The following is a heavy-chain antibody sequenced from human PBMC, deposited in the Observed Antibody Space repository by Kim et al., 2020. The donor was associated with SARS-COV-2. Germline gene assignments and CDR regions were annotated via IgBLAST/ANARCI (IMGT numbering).Heavy chain of an antibody. J-gene: IGHJ4*02. CDR2: INHNGNT. D-gene: IGHD5-18*01. Sequence: SETLSLTCGVYGGSFSGYYWSWIRQPPGKGLEWIGEINHNGNTNYNPFLKSRVTISADTSKNQFSLKLTSVTAADTAVYYCARVGDTAMAPVSYWGQGTLVTVSS. V-gene: IGHV4-34*01. CDR3: ARVGDTAMAPVSY. CDR1: GGSFSGYY.